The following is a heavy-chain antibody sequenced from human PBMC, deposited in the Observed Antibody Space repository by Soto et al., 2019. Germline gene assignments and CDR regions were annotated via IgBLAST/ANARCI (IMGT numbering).Heavy chain of an antibody. CDR1: GFTFSSYA. CDR2: ISGSGGST. CDR3: AKGAYYYDSSGYFDAFDI. Sequence: EVQLLESGGGLVQPGGSLRLSCAASGFTFSSYAMSWVRQAPGKGLEWVSAISGSGGSTYYADSVKGRFTISRDNSKNTLYLQMNSLRPEDTAVYYCAKGAYYYDSSGYFDAFDIWGQGTMVTVSS. V-gene: IGHV3-23*01. D-gene: IGHD3-22*01. J-gene: IGHJ3*02.